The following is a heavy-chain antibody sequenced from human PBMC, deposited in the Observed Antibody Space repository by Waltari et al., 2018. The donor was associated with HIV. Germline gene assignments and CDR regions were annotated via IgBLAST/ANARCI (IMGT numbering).Heavy chain of an antibody. CDR3: ARDRAIFGDFHGMDV. CDR1: AFTFSSYW. CDR2: INSDGSST. Sequence: EVQLVESGGGLVQPGGSLRLSCAASAFTFSSYWMHWVRQAPGKGLVWVSRINSDGSSTSYADSVKGRFTISRDNAKNTLYLQMNSLRAEDTAVYYCARDRAIFGDFHGMDVWGQGTMVTVSS. J-gene: IGHJ6*02. V-gene: IGHV3-74*01. D-gene: IGHD3-3*01.